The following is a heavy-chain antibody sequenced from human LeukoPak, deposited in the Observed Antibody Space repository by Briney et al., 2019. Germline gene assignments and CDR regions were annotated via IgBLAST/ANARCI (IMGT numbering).Heavy chain of an antibody. V-gene: IGHV3-21*01. D-gene: IGHD1-14*01. J-gene: IGHJ4*02. CDR1: GFSFSSSG. CDR2: IGSTGTDR. CDR3: ATETIGRHYDY. Sequence: GGSLRLSCAASGFSFSSSGINWVRQAPGKGLEWVSSIGSTGTDRYYGDSVKGRFTISRDTAKNSLYLQMNSLRAEDTAVYYCATETIGRHYDYWGQGTLLTVSS.